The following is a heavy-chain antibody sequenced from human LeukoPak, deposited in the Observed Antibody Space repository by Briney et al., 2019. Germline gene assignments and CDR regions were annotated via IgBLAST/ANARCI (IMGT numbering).Heavy chain of an antibody. V-gene: IGHV3-7*03. CDR2: IKQDGSEK. CDR1: GFTFSSYW. J-gene: IGHJ4*02. Sequence: GGSLRLSCAASGFTFSSYWISWVRQAPGKGLEWVANIKQDGSEKYYVDSVKGRFTISRDNAKKSVYLQMNSLRAEDTAVYYCARWHCSSTRCYADYWGQGTLVTVSS. CDR3: ARWHCSSTRCYADY. D-gene: IGHD2-2*01.